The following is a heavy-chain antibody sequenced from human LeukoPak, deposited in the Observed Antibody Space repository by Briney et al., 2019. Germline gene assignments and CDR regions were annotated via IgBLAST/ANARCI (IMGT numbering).Heavy chain of an antibody. J-gene: IGHJ4*02. CDR1: GGTFSSYA. CDR3: AREANPGVVPVSFDY. V-gene: IGHV1-69*05. Sequence: GASVKVPCKASGGTFSSYAISWVRQAPGQGLEWMGGIIPIFGTANYAQKFQGRVTITTDESTSTAYMELSSLRSEDTAVYYCAREANPGVVPVSFDYWGQGTLVTVSS. CDR2: IIPIFGTA. D-gene: IGHD2-2*01.